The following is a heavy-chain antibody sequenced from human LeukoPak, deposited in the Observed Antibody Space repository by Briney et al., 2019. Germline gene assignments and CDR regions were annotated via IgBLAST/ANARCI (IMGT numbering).Heavy chain of an antibody. D-gene: IGHD3-3*01. CDR3: AREQYYDFWSGYYTYFDY. CDR2: INSDGSGT. CDR1: GFTFSSYW. Sequence: GGSLRLSCAASGFTFSSYWMHWVRQAPGKGLVWVSRINSDGSGTSYADSVKGRFTISRDNAKNTLYLQMNSLRAEDTAVYYCAREQYYDFWSGYYTYFDYWGQGTLVTVSS. J-gene: IGHJ4*02. V-gene: IGHV3-74*01.